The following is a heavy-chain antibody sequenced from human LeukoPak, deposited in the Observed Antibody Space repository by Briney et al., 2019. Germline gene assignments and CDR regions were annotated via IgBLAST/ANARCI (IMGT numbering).Heavy chain of an antibody. CDR1: GFSLSTSGVG. CDR2: LYWDDDK. CDR3: APSPAYSSGWSRGVLFDY. V-gene: IGHV2-5*02. D-gene: IGHD6-19*01. J-gene: IGHJ4*02. Sequence: SGPTLVKPTQTLTLTCTFSGFSLSTSGVGVGWIRQPPGKALEWLALLYWDDDKRYSPSLKSRLTITKDTSKTQVVLTIHNMHPVDTATSSCAPSPAYSSGWSRGVLFDYWGQGTLVTVSS.